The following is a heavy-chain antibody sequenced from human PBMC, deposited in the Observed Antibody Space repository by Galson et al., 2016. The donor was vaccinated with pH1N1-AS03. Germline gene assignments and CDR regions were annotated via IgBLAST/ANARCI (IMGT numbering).Heavy chain of an antibody. V-gene: IGHV3-11*01. CDR1: GFTFSDYY. J-gene: IGHJ4*02. CDR3: ARGWYDFWSGYLVDPFDY. CDR2: ITSSDSTGTTI. Sequence: SLRLSCAASGFTFSDYYMSWIRQAPGKGLEWVSCITSSDSTGTTIYYADSVKGRFTISRDNAKNSLYLQMNSLRAEDTAIYYCARGWYDFWSGYLVDPFDYWGQGSLVTGSS. D-gene: IGHD3-3*01.